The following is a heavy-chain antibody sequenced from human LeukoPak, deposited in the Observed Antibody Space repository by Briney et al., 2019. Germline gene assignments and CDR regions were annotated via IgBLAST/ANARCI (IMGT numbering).Heavy chain of an antibody. Sequence: SVKVSCKASGGTFSSYAISWVRQAPGQGLEWMGRIIPIFGTANYAQKFQGRVTITTDESTSTAYMELSSLRSVDTAVYYCARAPYYDYVDDYWGQGTLVTVSS. CDR2: IIPIFGTA. CDR3: ARAPYYDYVDDY. D-gene: IGHD3-16*01. J-gene: IGHJ4*02. CDR1: GGTFSSYA. V-gene: IGHV1-69*05.